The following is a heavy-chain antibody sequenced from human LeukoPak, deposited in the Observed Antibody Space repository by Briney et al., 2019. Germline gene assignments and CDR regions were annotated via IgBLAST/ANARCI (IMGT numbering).Heavy chain of an antibody. CDR2: IYPGDSDT. CDR3: ARRSDLGYCSGGSCYSGFQH. CDR1: GYSFTSYW. J-gene: IGHJ1*01. D-gene: IGHD2-15*01. V-gene: IGHV5-51*01. Sequence: GESLKISCKGSGYSFTSYWIGWVRQMPGKGLEWMGIIYPGDSDTRYSPSFQGQVTISADKSISTAYPQWSSLKASDTAMYYCARRSDLGYCSGGSCYSGFQHWGQGTLVTVSS.